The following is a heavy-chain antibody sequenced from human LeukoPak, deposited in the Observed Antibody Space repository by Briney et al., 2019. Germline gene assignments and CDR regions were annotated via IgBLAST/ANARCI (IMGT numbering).Heavy chain of an antibody. Sequence: GGSLRLSCATSGFSFSSYAMSWVRQAPGQGLEWVSAIRGSGGSTYYADSVKRRFTISRDNSKNTLYLQMNSLRAEDTAVYYCAKAQEQWLVVDWGQGTLVTVSS. J-gene: IGHJ4*02. CDR1: GFSFSSYA. CDR3: AKAQEQWLVVD. V-gene: IGHV3-23*01. CDR2: IRGSGGST. D-gene: IGHD6-19*01.